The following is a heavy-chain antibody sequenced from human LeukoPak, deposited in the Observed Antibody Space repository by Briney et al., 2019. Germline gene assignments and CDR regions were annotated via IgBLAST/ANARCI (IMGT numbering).Heavy chain of an antibody. D-gene: IGHD1-26*01. CDR2: ISSSGSTI. CDR3: AKDIRVGGYYYYGMDV. CDR1: GFTFSDYY. J-gene: IGHJ6*02. Sequence: GGSLRLSCAASGFTFSDYYMSWIRQAPGKGLEWVSYISSSGSTIYYADSVKGRFTISRDNAKNSLYLQMNSLRAEDTALYYCAKDIRVGGYYYYGMDVWGQGTTVTVSS. V-gene: IGHV3-11*01.